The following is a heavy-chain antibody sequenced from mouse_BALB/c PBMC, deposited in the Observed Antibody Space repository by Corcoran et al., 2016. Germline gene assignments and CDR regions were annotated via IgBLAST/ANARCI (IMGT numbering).Heavy chain of an antibody. CDR2: INTYTGEP. V-gene: IGHV9-1*02. D-gene: IGHD2-14*01. J-gene: IGHJ3*01. CDR3: ARRRYDWFAY. Sequence: QIQLVQSGPELKKPGETVKISCKASGYTFTNYGMNWVKQAPGKGLKWMGWINTYTGEPTYADDFKGRFAFSLETSASTAYLQINNLKNEDMATYFCARRRYDWFAYWGQGTLVTVSA. CDR1: GYTFTNYG.